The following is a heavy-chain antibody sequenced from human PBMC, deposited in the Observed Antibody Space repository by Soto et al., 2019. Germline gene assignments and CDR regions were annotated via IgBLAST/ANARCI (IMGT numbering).Heavy chain of an antibody. D-gene: IGHD5-18*01. J-gene: IGHJ4*02. CDR1: GGSISSGDYY. Sequence: TLSLTCTVSGGSISSGDYYWSWIRQPPGKGLEWIGYIYYSGSTYYNPSLKSRVTISVDTSKDQFSLKLSSVTAADTAVYYCARVESWDTAMVTSDYWGQGTLVTVSS. CDR3: ARVESWDTAMVTSDY. V-gene: IGHV4-30-4*01. CDR2: IYYSGST.